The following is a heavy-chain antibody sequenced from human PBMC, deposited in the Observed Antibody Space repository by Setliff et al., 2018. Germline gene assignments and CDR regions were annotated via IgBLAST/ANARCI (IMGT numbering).Heavy chain of an antibody. V-gene: IGHV4-59*01. Sequence: SLTCTVSGVSIRSYYWSWIRQPPGKGLEWIGYIFYSGSSNYNPSLQSRVSISVDTSKNQLSLKLDSLTAADTAVYFCARLPRTVTHFDYWGQGALVTVLL. J-gene: IGHJ4*02. CDR1: GVSIRSYY. CDR3: ARLPRTVTHFDY. CDR2: IFYSGSS. D-gene: IGHD4-17*01.